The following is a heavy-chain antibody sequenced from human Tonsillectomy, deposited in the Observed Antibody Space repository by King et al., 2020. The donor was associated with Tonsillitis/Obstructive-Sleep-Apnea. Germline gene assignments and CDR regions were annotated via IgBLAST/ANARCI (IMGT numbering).Heavy chain of an antibody. CDR3: ARGPQEGVFRVGEEKRYYYYIDV. V-gene: IGHV3-30*03. D-gene: IGHD3-3*01. J-gene: IGHJ6*03. Sequence: VQLVESGGGVVQPGRSLRLSCAAPGFTFGSYGMYWVRQAPGKGLEWVAVVSYDGSSKYYADSVKGRFTISRDNSKNKVFLQVNSLRAEDTAVYYCARGPQEGVFRVGEEKRYYYYIDVWGKGTTVTVSS. CDR1: GFTFGSYG. CDR2: VSYDGSSK.